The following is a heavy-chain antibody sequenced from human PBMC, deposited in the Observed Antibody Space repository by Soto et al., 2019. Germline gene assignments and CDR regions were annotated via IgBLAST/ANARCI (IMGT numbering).Heavy chain of an antibody. CDR2: IKSKGNGGTI. V-gene: IGHV3-15*07. CDR3: TADLLHWGAYAFDY. CDR1: GFTFNTAW. D-gene: IGHD1-26*01. J-gene: IGHJ4*02. Sequence: GGSLRLSCAASGFTFNTAWMNWVRQSPGKGLEWVGRIKSKGNGGTIDYAAPVKGRFTISRDDSKNTLYLEMNGMNTEDTALDCCTADLLHWGAYAFDYPGQTILVTVSS.